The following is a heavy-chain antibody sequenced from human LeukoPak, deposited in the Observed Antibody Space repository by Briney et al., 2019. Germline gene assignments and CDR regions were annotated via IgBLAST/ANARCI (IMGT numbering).Heavy chain of an antibody. CDR1: GFTFSSYA. D-gene: IGHD2-2*01. CDR3: ARDYTSCYWCYYYGMDV. CDR2: ISYDGSNK. V-gene: IGHV3-30*04. Sequence: GGSLRLSCAASGFTFSSYAMHWVRQAPGKGLEWVAVISYDGSNKYYADSVKGRFTISRDNSKNTLYLQMNSLRAEDTAVYYCARDYTSCYWCYYYGMDVWGQGTTVTVSS. J-gene: IGHJ6*02.